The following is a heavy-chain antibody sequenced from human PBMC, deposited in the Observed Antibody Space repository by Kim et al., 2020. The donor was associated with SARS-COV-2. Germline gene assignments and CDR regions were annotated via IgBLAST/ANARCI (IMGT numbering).Heavy chain of an antibody. D-gene: IGHD1-1*01. CDR1: GDSVSSNSAA. J-gene: IGHJ6*02. V-gene: IGHV6-1*01. Sequence: SQTLSLTCAVSGDSVSSNSAALNWIRQSPSRCLEWLGRTYYRSKWYNEYAIFVKSRITINPDTSKNQFSLQLDSVTPEDTAMYYCARGGTAKNGMDVWGQGTTVTVSS. CDR2: TYYRSKWYN. CDR3: ARGGTAKNGMDV.